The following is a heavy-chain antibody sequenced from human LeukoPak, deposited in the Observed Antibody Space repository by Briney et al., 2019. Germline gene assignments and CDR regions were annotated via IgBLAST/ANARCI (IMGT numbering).Heavy chain of an antibody. D-gene: IGHD3-10*01. V-gene: IGHV4-59*01. J-gene: IGHJ4*02. Sequence: PSETLSLTCTVSGGSISSYYWSWIRQPPGKGLEWIGYIYYSGSTNYNPSLRSRVTISVDTSITTAYMELDRLTSDDTAVYYCARIKGSASTWYDWGQGTLVTVSS. CDR1: GGSISSYY. CDR3: ARIKGSASTWYD. CDR2: IYYSGST.